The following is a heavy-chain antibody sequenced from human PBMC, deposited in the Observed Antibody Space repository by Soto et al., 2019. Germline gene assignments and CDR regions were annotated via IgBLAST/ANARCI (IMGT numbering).Heavy chain of an antibody. J-gene: IGHJ4*02. Sequence: QVQLVQSGAEVKKPGSWVKVSCKASGGTFSSYAISWVRQAPGQGLEWMGGIIPIFGTANYAQKFQGRVTITADKSTSTAYMELSGLRSEDTAVYYCASWAIYYYDSSGYAYWGQGTLVTVSS. CDR1: GGTFSSYA. D-gene: IGHD3-22*01. V-gene: IGHV1-69*06. CDR2: IIPIFGTA. CDR3: ASWAIYYYDSSGYAY.